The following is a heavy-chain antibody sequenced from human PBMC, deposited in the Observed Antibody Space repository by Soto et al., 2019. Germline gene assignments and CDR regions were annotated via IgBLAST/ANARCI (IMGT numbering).Heavy chain of an antibody. CDR2: ISASRKT. CDR3: ARGSHNFDS. Sequence: PSETLSLTCNVSGGAISSDADYWSWIRQRPGKGLEWVGYISASRKTYYNPSLKSRITMSVDTSKRQLSLKLRSVTAADAAVFYCARGSHNFDSWGQGVPVTVSS. CDR1: GGAISSDADY. J-gene: IGHJ4*02. D-gene: IGHD6-6*01. V-gene: IGHV4-30-4*01.